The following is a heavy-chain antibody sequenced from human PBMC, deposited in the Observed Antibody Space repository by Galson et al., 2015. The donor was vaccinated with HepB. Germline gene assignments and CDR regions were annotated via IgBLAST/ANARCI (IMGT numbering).Heavy chain of an antibody. V-gene: IGHV3-66*01. CDR2: IDGGGST. CDR3: ARGSAVRNLYFDY. Sequence: SLRLSCAVSGLTVNHNYMNWVRQAPGKGLEWVSIIDGGGSTYYEDSVKGRFTISRDISKNTLYLQMNSLRAEDTAVYYCARGSAVRNLYFDYWGQGTLVTVSS. D-gene: IGHD4-17*01. J-gene: IGHJ4*02. CDR1: GLTVNHNY.